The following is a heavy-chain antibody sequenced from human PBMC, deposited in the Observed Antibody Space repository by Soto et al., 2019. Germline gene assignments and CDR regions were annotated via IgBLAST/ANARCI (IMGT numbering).Heavy chain of an antibody. J-gene: IGHJ2*01. V-gene: IGHV5-51*01. Sequence: PGASLKISCEGSGYTFSSYWIGWVRQMPGKGLEWMGIIYPGDSDTRYSPSFQCQFTISADKPIGTPYLQWISLKASDTAMYYCARLLMGGHWYFDLWGRGTLVTVSS. CDR2: IYPGDSDT. CDR3: ARLLMGGHWYFDL. CDR1: GYTFSSYW. D-gene: IGHD2-8*01.